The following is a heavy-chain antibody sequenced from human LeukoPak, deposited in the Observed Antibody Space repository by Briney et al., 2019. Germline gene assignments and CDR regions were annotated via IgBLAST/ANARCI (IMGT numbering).Heavy chain of an antibody. CDR1: GYTFTGYY. CDR3: ARDFYSGYDLGGY. D-gene: IGHD5-12*01. Sequence: GASVKVSFKASGYTFTGYYMHWVRQAPGQGLEWMGWINPNSGGTNSAQKFQGRVTMTRDTSISTAYMELNRLRYDDTAVYYCARDFYSGYDLGGYWGQGTLVTVSS. J-gene: IGHJ4*02. V-gene: IGHV1-2*02. CDR2: INPNSGGT.